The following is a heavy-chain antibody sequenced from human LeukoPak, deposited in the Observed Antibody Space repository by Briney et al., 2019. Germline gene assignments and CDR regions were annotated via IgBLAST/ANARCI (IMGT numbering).Heavy chain of an antibody. D-gene: IGHD2-15*01. CDR3: ARGVVVVVAATPVFDY. Sequence: PSQTLSLTCTVSGGSISSGGYYWSWIRQHPGKGLEWIGYIYYSGSTYYNPSLKSRVTISVDTSKNQFSLKLSSVTAADTAVYYCARGVVVVVAATPVFDYRGQGTLVTVSS. V-gene: IGHV4-31*03. CDR1: GGSISSGGYY. J-gene: IGHJ4*02. CDR2: IYYSGST.